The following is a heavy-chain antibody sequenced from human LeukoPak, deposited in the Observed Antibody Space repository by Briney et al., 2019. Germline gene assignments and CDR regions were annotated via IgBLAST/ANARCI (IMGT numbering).Heavy chain of an antibody. CDR2: ISSSSSTI. J-gene: IGHJ4*02. V-gene: IGHV3-48*04. Sequence: GGSLRLSCAASGFTFSSYSMNWVRQAPGKGLEWVSYISSSSSTIYYADSVKGRFTVSRDNAKNSLYLQMNSLGAEDTAVYYCARHPSDYWGQGTLVTVSS. CDR1: GFTFSSYS. CDR3: ARHPSDY.